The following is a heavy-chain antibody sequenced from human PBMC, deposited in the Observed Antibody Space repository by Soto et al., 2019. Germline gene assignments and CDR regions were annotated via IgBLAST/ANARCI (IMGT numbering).Heavy chain of an antibody. CDR3: ARDTGGRGEVDY. J-gene: IGHJ4*02. CDR2: IYYTGNT. Sequence: QVQLQESGPGLVKPSQTLSLTCTVSGDSISSGDYYWSWIRQPPGKGLEWIGYIYYTGNTYYNPSLKSRXXIXVAXSKNHFSLKVNSVTAADTAVYYCARDTGGRGEVDYWGQGTLVTVSS. V-gene: IGHV4-30-4*01. CDR1: GDSISSGDYY. D-gene: IGHD2-8*02.